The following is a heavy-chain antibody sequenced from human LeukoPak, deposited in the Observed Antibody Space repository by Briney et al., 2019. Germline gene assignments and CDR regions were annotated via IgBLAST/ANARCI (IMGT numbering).Heavy chain of an antibody. CDR1: GFPFNNAW. Sequence: GGSLRLSCVASGFPFNNAWMNRVRQTPGKGLEWVGRIKSKTDGETTDYVAPVKGRFTISRDDSENTVYLQMNSLKTEDTATYYCANGPFWGQGTLVTVSS. CDR2: IKSKTDGETT. J-gene: IGHJ4*02. V-gene: IGHV3-15*07. D-gene: IGHD4/OR15-4a*01. CDR3: ANGPF.